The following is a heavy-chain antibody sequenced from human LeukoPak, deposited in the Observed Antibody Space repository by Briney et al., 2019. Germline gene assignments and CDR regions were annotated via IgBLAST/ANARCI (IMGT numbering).Heavy chain of an antibody. J-gene: IGHJ4*02. Sequence: PGGSLRLSCAASGFTFSSYVMNWVRQVPGQGLAWVSRISHDGTVTSYAGSVKGRFTISRDNTKNILYLQMDSLRAEDTALYYCTRDEDWILYDWWGQGTLVTVSS. CDR1: GFTFSSYV. V-gene: IGHV3-74*01. CDR2: ISHDGTVT. D-gene: IGHD2-2*03. CDR3: TRDEDWILYDW.